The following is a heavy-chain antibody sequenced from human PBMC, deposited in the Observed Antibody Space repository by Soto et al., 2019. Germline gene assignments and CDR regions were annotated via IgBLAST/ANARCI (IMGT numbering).Heavy chain of an antibody. D-gene: IGHD3-3*01. CDR1: GFTFSSYA. CDR2: ISGSGGST. Sequence: GGSLRLSCAASGFTFSSYAMSWVRQAPGKGLEWVSAISGSGGSTYYADSVKGRFTISRDNSKNTLYLQMNSLRAEDTAVYYCAKVASYYDFWSGYYVDNNWFDPWGQGTLVTVSS. J-gene: IGHJ5*02. CDR3: AKVASYYDFWSGYYVDNNWFDP. V-gene: IGHV3-23*01.